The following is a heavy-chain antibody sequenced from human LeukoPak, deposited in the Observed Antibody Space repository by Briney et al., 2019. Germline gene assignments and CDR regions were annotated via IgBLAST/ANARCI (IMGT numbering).Heavy chain of an antibody. CDR3: AKDNPVLHY. CDR2: ISKDESNK. V-gene: IGHV3-30*18. Sequence: GSLRLSFSASGISFRNFCMAWVRPTPGKGLEWVSHISKDESNKYYADSVKGRFTVSRDTSKNTLFLQMNSLRVEDTAVYYCAKDNPVLHYWGQGTLVTVSS. J-gene: IGHJ4*02. CDR1: GISFRNFC.